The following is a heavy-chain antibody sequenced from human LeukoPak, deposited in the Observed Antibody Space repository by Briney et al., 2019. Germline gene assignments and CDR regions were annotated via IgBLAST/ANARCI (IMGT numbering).Heavy chain of an antibody. CDR3: ARGITSGPRRYDVRNFDY. D-gene: IGHD5-12*01. CDR1: GFIFSTSW. J-gene: IGHJ4*02. Sequence: GGSLRLSCTASGFIFSTSWMTWVRQAPGKGLEWEANINLDGSEKYYVDSVKGRFTISRDNAKNSLYLQMNSLRAEDTAVYYCARGITSGPRRYDVRNFDYWGQGTPVTVSS. CDR2: INLDGSEK. V-gene: IGHV3-7*01.